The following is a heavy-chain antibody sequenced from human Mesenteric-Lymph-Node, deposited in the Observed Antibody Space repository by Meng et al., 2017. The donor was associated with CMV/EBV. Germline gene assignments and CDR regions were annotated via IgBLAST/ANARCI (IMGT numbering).Heavy chain of an antibody. CDR1: GGPFSGYY. D-gene: IGHD2-2*01. CDR2: INDIGNT. V-gene: IGHV4-34*01. J-gene: IGHJ5*02. Sequence: GSLRLSCAVYGGPFSGYYWTWIRQPPGKGLEWIGEINDIGNTNYNPSLKSRVTISVDTSKNQFSLKLSSVTAADTAVYYCARAGVVPAAVGFDPWGQGSLVTVSS. CDR3: ARAGVVPAAVGFDP.